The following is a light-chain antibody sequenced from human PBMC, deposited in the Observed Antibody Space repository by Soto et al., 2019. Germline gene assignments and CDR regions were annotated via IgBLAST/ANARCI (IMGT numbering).Light chain of an antibody. J-gene: IGLJ1*01. CDR3: SSYSISTAYL. CDR2: EVS. V-gene: IGLV2-14*01. CDR1: SSDVGGYDY. Sequence: SALTQPASVSASPGQSITISCTGTSSDVGGYDYVSWYQLHPGKAPKLMVFEVSNRPSGVSYRFSGSKSGNTASLTISGLQAEDEADYFCSSYSISTAYLFGTGTKVTVL.